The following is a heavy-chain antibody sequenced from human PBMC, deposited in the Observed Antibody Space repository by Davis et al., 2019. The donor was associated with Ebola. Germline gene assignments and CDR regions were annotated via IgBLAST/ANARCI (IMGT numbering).Heavy chain of an antibody. D-gene: IGHD1-26*01. Sequence: AASVKVSCKASGYTFTSYAMHWVRQAPGQRLEWMGWINAGNGNTKYSQKFQGRVTITRDTSASTAYMELSSLRSEDTAVYYCARDNVGENTDFLYNWFDPWGQGTLVSVSS. V-gene: IGHV1-3*01. CDR1: GYTFTSYA. CDR2: INAGNGNT. J-gene: IGHJ5*02. CDR3: ARDNVGENTDFLYNWFDP.